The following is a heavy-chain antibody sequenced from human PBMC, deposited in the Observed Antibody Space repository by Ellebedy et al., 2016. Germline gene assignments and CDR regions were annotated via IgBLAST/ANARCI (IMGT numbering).Heavy chain of an antibody. D-gene: IGHD6-19*01. CDR2: ITASGGYT. Sequence: GESLKISXAASGFTFSSFVMSWVRQAPGKGLEWVSSITASGGYTPYADSVKGRFTISRDNSKNTLYLQMNSLRAEDTALYYCARRGGSGWGGFDIWGQGTMVTVSS. V-gene: IGHV3-23*01. CDR3: ARRGGSGWGGFDI. CDR1: GFTFSSFV. J-gene: IGHJ3*02.